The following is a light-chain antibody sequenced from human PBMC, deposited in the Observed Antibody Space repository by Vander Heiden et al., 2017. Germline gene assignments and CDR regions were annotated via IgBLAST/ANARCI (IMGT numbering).Light chain of an antibody. CDR3: SSYTGSSTPVV. CDR1: SSDVGSYNR. J-gene: IGLJ2*01. V-gene: IGLV2-18*02. Sequence: QSALTQPPSVSGSPAQSVTISCTGTSSDVGSYNRVSSYHQPPGTAPKLMIYEVSNRPSGVPDRFSGSKSGNTASLTISGLQAEDEADYYCSSYTGSSTPVVFGGGTKLTVL. CDR2: EVS.